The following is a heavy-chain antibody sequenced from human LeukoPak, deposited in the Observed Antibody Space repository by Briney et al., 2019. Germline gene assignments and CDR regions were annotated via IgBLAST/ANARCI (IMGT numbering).Heavy chain of an antibody. CDR2: IYPGDSDT. CDR3: ARHEGGGYCSGGSCIIDY. Sequence: GESLKISCKGSGYSFTSYWIGWVRQMPGKGLEWMGIIYPGDSDTRYSPSFQGQVTISADKSISTAYLQWSSLKASDTAMYYCARHEGGGYCSGGSCIIDYWGQGTLVTVSS. D-gene: IGHD2-15*01. J-gene: IGHJ4*02. V-gene: IGHV5-51*01. CDR1: GYSFTSYW.